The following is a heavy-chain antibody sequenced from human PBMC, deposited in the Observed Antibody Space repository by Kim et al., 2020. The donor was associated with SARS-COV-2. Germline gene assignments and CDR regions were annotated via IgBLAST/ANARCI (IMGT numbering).Heavy chain of an antibody. CDR1: GGSISSSSYY. Sequence: SETLSLTCTVSGGSISSSSYYWGWIRQPPGKGLEWIGSIYYSGSTYYNPSLKSRVTISVDTSKNQFSLKLSSVTAADTAVYYCHDIVVVVAATGAEYFQHWGQGTLVTVSS. D-gene: IGHD2-15*01. J-gene: IGHJ1*01. V-gene: IGHV4-39*01. CDR2: IYYSGST. CDR3: HDIVVVVAATGAEYFQH.